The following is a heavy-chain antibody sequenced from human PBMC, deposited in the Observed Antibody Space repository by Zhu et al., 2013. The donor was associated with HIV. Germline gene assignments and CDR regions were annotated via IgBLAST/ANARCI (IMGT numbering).Heavy chain of an antibody. V-gene: IGHV4-34*01. CDR1: GGSSIGYY. CDR2: ISLSGST. Sequence: QVQLQQSGAGLLKPSETLSLTCAVSGGSSIGYYWSWIRQPPGKGLEWLGEISLSGSTNYNPSLKSRVTMSADAPNGQFSLKLRSLTAADTAVYYCARGGVRWESGSYFPFHFDSWGQGTLITVSS. CDR3: ARGGVRWESGSYFPFHFDS. J-gene: IGHJ4*02. D-gene: IGHD3-10*01.